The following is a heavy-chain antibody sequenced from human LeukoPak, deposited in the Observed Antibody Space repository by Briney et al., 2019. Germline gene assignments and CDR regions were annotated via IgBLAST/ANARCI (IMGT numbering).Heavy chain of an antibody. D-gene: IGHD1-26*01. Sequence: ASVKVSCKASGYTFTGYYMHWVRQAPGQGLEWMGWINPNSGGTNYAQKFQGRVTMTRDTSISTAYMELSRLRSDDTAVYYCARTPLEWELLNFYYYYAMDVWGQGTTVTVSS. CDR1: GYTFTGYY. V-gene: IGHV1-2*02. CDR3: ARTPLEWELLNFYYYYAMDV. CDR2: INPNSGGT. J-gene: IGHJ6*02.